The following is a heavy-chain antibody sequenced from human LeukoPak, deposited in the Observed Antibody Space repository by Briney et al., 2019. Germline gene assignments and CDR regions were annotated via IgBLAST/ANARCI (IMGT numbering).Heavy chain of an antibody. V-gene: IGHV1-2*02. CDR1: GYTFTGYY. CDR2: INPNSGGT. D-gene: IGHD2-8*01. CDR3: ARDRGIVLMVYATQNWFDP. J-gene: IGHJ5*02. Sequence: ASVKVSCKASGYTFTGYYMHWVRQAPGQGLEWMGWINPNSGGTNYAQKFQGRVTMTRDTSISTAYMELSRLRSDDTAVYYCARDRGIVLMVYATQNWFDPWGQGTLVTVSS.